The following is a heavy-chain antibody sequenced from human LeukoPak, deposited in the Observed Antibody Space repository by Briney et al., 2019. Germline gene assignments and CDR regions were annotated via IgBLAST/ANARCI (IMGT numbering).Heavy chain of an antibody. CDR2: IYSGGST. V-gene: IGHV3-66*02. D-gene: IGHD3-22*01. Sequence: GGSLRLSCAASGFTVSSNYMSWVRQAPGKGLEWVSVIYSGGSTYYADSVKGRFTISRDNSKNTLYLQMNSLRAEDTAVYYCARDPAYDSSNYFDYWGQASLVTVSS. CDR3: ARDPAYDSSNYFDY. J-gene: IGHJ4*02. CDR1: GFTVSSNY.